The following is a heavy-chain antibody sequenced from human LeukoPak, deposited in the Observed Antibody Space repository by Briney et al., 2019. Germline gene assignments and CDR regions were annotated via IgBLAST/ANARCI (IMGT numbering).Heavy chain of an antibody. J-gene: IGHJ5*02. Sequence: PGGSLRLSCAASGFTFSSYAMTWVRQAPGKGLEWVSSISGSGGSTNYADSVKGRFTISRDNSKNTLHLQMNSLRADDTALYYCAKDITIGTTGWLDPWGQGTLVTVSS. D-gene: IGHD1-1*01. CDR3: AKDITIGTTGWLDP. V-gene: IGHV3-23*01. CDR1: GFTFSSYA. CDR2: ISGSGGST.